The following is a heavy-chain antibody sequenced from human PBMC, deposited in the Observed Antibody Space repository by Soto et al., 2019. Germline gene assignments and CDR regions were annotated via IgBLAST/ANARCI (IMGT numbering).Heavy chain of an antibody. CDR3: ARQGKDGHNQGYCMLF. V-gene: IGHV5-51*01. CDR1: GDSFNTYW. J-gene: IGHJ6*02. CDR2: THPGDSET. Sequence: SGESLKISCKGSGDSFNTYWIAWVRQMPGKGLEWMGITHPGDSETRYSPSFEGQVTISADKSISTAYLQWSSLKASDTAMYYCARQGKDGHNQGYCMLFWGQGPSVSVSS.